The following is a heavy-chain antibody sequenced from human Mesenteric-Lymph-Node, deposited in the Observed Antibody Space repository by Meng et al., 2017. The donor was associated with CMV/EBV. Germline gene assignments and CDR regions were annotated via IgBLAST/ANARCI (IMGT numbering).Heavy chain of an antibody. Sequence: GESLKISCAASGFTFRSYWMSWVRQAPGKGLEWVANIKIDGSVENYVDSVKGRFTVSRDNTKNLLYLQMNDLRAEDTAVYYCAREPAAYDYWGQGTLVTVSS. CDR1: GFTFRSYW. V-gene: IGHV3-7*03. J-gene: IGHJ4*02. CDR3: AREPAAYDY. D-gene: IGHD2-2*01. CDR2: IKIDGSVE.